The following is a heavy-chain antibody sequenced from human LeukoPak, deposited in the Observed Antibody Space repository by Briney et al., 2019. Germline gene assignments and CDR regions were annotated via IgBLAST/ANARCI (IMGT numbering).Heavy chain of an antibody. J-gene: IGHJ4*02. CDR1: GGSFSGYY. CDR2: INRSEST. V-gene: IGHV4-34*01. CDR3: VRSDDFWSGYYGY. Sequence: SETLSLTCAVYGGSFSGYYWSWIRRPPGKGLEWIGEINRSESTNYNPSLKSRVTISMDTSKNQFSLKLSSVTAADTAVYYCVRSDDFWSGYYGYWGQGTLVTVSS. D-gene: IGHD3-3*01.